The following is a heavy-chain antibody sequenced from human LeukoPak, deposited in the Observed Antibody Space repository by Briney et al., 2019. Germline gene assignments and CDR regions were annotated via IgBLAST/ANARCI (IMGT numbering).Heavy chain of an antibody. CDR3: AKGAYYDILTGYY. Sequence: GGSLRLSCAASGFTFSGYAMSWVRQAPGKGLEWASAISGSGGSTYYADSVKGRFTISRDNSKNTLYLQMNSLRAEDTAVYYCAKGAYYDILTGYYWGQGTLVTVSS. V-gene: IGHV3-23*01. D-gene: IGHD3-9*01. CDR1: GFTFSGYA. J-gene: IGHJ4*02. CDR2: ISGSGGST.